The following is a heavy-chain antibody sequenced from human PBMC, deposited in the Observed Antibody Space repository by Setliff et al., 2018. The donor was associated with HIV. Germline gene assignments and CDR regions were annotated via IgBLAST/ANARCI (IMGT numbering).Heavy chain of an antibody. D-gene: IGHD3-3*01. J-gene: IGHJ4*02. Sequence: SGPTLVNPTQTLTLTCTFSGFSLSTNKMGVSWIHQPPGKALEWLARIYWDDNKLYSASLKTRLTISRDNAKNSVYLQMNSLRAEDTAVYYCARETIWSGHSYFDYWGQGTLVTVSS. CDR3: ARETIWSGHSYFDY. CDR1: GFSLSTNKMG. V-gene: IGHV2-70*03. CDR2: IYWDDNK.